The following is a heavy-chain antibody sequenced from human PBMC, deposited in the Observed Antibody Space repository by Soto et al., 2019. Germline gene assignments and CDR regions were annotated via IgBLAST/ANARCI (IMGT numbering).Heavy chain of an antibody. Sequence: GASVKVSCKASGYTFTSYGISWLRQAPGQGLEWMGWISAYNGNTNYAQKLQGRVTMTTDTSTSTAYMELRSLRSDDTAAYYCARGHIVVVVADTGFDYWGQGTLVTVSS. CDR1: GYTFTSYG. V-gene: IGHV1-18*01. CDR3: ARGHIVVVVADTGFDY. D-gene: IGHD2-15*01. J-gene: IGHJ4*02. CDR2: ISAYNGNT.